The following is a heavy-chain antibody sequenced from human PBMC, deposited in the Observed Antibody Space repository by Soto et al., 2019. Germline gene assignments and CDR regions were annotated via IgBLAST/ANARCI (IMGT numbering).Heavy chain of an antibody. CDR3: ARKTYHFDT. V-gene: IGHV3-74*01. J-gene: IGHJ4*02. CDR1: GFTLSNYW. Sequence: EVQLVESGGGLVQPGGTLRLACAGSGFTLSNYWMHWVRQAPGKGLVWVSRMSSDGSNIRYADSVNGRFTISSDNGRNTLFLQMDSLRAEDRAIYYYARKTYHFDTWGQGSVFIVAS. CDR2: MSSDGSNI.